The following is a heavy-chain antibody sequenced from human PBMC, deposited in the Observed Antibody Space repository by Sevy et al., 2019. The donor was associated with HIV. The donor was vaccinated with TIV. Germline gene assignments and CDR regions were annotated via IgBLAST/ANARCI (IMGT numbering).Heavy chain of an antibody. V-gene: IGHV3-64*01. Sequence: GGSLRLSCAASGFTFSTYAMYWVRQAPGKGLEYVSAISGGGGNTYDGTSVKGRFTVSRDNAKNTLYLQMGSLRAEDMAVYFCARKYHDTSGYTRYSMDVRGQGTTVTVSS. J-gene: IGHJ6*02. CDR3: ARKYHDTSGYTRYSMDV. CDR2: ISGGGGNT. CDR1: GFTFSTYA. D-gene: IGHD3-22*01.